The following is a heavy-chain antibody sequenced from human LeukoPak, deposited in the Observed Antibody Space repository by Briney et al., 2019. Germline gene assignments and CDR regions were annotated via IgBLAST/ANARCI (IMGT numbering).Heavy chain of an antibody. J-gene: IGHJ6*02. Sequence: PGRSLRLSCAASGFTFSSYGMHWVRQAPGKGLEWVAVIWYDGSNKYYADSVKGRFTISRDNSKNTLYLQMNSLRAEDTAVYYCARERSGSYSYGMDVWGQGTTVTVSS. CDR2: IWYDGSNK. D-gene: IGHD3-22*01. V-gene: IGHV3-33*01. CDR3: ARERSGSYSYGMDV. CDR1: GFTFSSYG.